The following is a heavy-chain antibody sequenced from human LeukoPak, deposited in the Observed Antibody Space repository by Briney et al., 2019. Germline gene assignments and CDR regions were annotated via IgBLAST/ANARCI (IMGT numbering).Heavy chain of an antibody. V-gene: IGHV3-30*18. Sequence: PGRSLRLSCAASGFTFSSYGMHWVRQAPGKGLEWVAVISYDGSNKYYADSVKGRFTISRDNSKNTLYLQMNSLRLEDTAVYYCTKVRVLRLGIPPPDYWGQGTLVTVSS. CDR2: ISYDGSNK. D-gene: IGHD3-16*01. J-gene: IGHJ4*02. CDR1: GFTFSSYG. CDR3: TKVRVLRLGIPPPDY.